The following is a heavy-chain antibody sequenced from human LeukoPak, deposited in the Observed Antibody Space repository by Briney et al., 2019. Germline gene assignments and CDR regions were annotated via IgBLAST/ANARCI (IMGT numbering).Heavy chain of an antibody. D-gene: IGHD6-13*01. J-gene: IGHJ5*02. CDR3: VRDPYDTSTWYRWFDP. CDR2: INHSGIT. Sequence: SETLSLTCAVSGYSISSGYYWGWIRQPPGKGLEWIGSINHSGITYYNPSLKSRVTISVDTSKNQFSLKLTSVTAADTAVYYCVRDPYDTSTWYRWFDPWGQGTLVTVSS. V-gene: IGHV4-38-2*02. CDR1: GYSISSGYY.